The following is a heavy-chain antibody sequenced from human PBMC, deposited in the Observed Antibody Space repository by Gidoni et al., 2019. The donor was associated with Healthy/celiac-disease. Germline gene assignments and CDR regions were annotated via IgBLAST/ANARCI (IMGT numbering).Heavy chain of an antibody. Sequence: QVQLLQSGAAVKKPGASVKVACTASGYTFTGYYMHWVRQAPGQGLEWMGRINPNSGGTNYAQKFQGRVTMTRDTSISTAYMELSRLRSDDTAVYYCARVGHRANRFDPWGQGTLVTVSS. CDR3: ARVGHRANRFDP. CDR1: GYTFTGYY. J-gene: IGHJ5*02. D-gene: IGHD3-10*01. V-gene: IGHV1-2*06. CDR2: INPNSGGT.